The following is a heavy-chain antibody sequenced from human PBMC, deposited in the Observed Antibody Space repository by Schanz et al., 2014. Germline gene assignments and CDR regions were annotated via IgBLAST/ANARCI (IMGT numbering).Heavy chain of an antibody. Sequence: EVQLVESGGGLVQPGGSLRLSCAASGFTFSVYWMHWVRQPPGKGLVSVSRISGDGTTTSYADSVKGRFTISRDNSKNTLYLQMNSLRVDDTAVYYCAKDGSEAVAAVWGQGTLVAVSS. CDR2: ISGDGTTT. J-gene: IGHJ4*02. V-gene: IGHV3-74*01. D-gene: IGHD6-19*01. CDR3: AKDGSEAVAAV. CDR1: GFTFSVYW.